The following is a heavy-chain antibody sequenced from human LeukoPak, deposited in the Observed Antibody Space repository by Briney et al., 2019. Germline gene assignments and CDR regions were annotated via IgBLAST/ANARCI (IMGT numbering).Heavy chain of an antibody. Sequence: GGSLRLSCAASGFTFSNYWMHWVRQAPGKGLVWVSRIKSDGSSTTYADSVKGRFTISRDNAKNTLYLQMNSLRAEDTAVYYCARDSDFLDVWGKGTTVTVSS. D-gene: IGHD3-3*01. CDR2: IKSDGSST. CDR3: ARDSDFLDV. J-gene: IGHJ6*04. V-gene: IGHV3-74*01. CDR1: GFTFSNYW.